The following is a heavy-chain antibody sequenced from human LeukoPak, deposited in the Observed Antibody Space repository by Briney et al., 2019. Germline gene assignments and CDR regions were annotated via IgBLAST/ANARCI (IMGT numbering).Heavy chain of an antibody. CDR2: IYHSGST. Sequence: SETLSLTCTVSGYSISSGYYWGWIRQPPGKGLEWIGSIYHSGSTYYNPSLKSRVTISVDTSKNQFSLKLSSVTAADTAVYYCARERQWLVIGWFDPWGQGTLVTVSS. D-gene: IGHD6-19*01. V-gene: IGHV4-38-2*02. CDR1: GYSISSGYY. J-gene: IGHJ5*02. CDR3: ARERQWLVIGWFDP.